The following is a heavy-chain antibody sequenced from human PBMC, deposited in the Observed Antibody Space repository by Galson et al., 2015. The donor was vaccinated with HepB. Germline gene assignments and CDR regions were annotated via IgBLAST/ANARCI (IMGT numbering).Heavy chain of an antibody. CDR3: ARGRFDY. J-gene: IGHJ4*02. CDR2: ITPIFGAA. CDR1: GGTFSNYD. V-gene: IGHV1-69*13. Sequence: SVKVSCKASGGTFSNYDISWVRQAPGQGPEWMGGITPIFGAANYAQKFQGRVTITADESTSTAYMELSSLRSEDTAVYYCARGRFDYWGQGTLVTVSS.